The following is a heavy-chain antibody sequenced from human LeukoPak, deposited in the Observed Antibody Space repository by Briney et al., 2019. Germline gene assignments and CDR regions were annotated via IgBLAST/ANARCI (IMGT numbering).Heavy chain of an antibody. CDR2: IYNSGST. Sequence: SQTLSLTCTVPGGSISSGSYYWSWIRQPAGKGLEWIGRIYNSGSTNYNPSLKSRVTISVDTSKNQFSLKLSSVTAADTAVYYCARGYDLWSGYLDYWGQGTLVTVSS. CDR3: ARGYDLWSGYLDY. D-gene: IGHD3-3*01. V-gene: IGHV4-61*02. CDR1: GGSISSGSYY. J-gene: IGHJ4*02.